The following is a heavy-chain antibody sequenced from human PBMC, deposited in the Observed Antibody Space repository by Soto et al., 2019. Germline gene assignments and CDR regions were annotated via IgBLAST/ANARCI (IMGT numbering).Heavy chain of an antibody. CDR3: AIYKAGYCSGGSCSGYYFDY. D-gene: IGHD2-15*01. CDR2: INHSGST. CDR1: GGSFSGYY. J-gene: IGHJ4*02. V-gene: IGHV4-34*01. Sequence: SETLSLTCAVYGGSFSGYYWSWIRQPPGKGLEWIGEINHSGSTNYNPSLKSRVTISVDTSKNQFSLKLSSVTAADTAVYYCAIYKAGYCSGGSCSGYYFDYWGQGTLVT.